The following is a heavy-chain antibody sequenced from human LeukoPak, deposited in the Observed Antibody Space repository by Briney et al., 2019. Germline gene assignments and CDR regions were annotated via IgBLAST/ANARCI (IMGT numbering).Heavy chain of an antibody. J-gene: IGHJ4*02. CDR3: ARSHYYDSSGYYSVLYY. CDR2: ISAYNGNT. Sequence: GASVKVSCKASGYTFTSYAMNWVRQAPGQGLEWMGWISAYNGNTNYAQKLQGRVTMTTDTSTSTAYMELRSLRSDDTAVYYCARSHYYDSSGYYSVLYYWGQGILVTVSS. V-gene: IGHV1-18*01. D-gene: IGHD3-22*01. CDR1: GYTFTSYA.